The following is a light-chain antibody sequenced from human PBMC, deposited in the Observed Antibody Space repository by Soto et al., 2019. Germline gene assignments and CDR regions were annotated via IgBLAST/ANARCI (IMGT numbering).Light chain of an antibody. V-gene: IGLV2-18*02. J-gene: IGLJ3*02. Sequence: QSALTQPPSVSGSPGQSVAISCTGTSSDVGNYNRVSWFQQPPGTAPKLMIYEVNNRPSGVPDRFSGSKSGNTASLTISGLQADDEGDYYCSSYTSSDTGVFGGGTKVTVL. CDR3: SSYTSSDTGV. CDR1: SSDVGNYNR. CDR2: EVN.